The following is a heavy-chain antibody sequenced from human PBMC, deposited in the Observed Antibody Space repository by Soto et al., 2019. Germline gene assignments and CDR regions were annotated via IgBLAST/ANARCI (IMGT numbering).Heavy chain of an antibody. D-gene: IGHD5-12*01. CDR3: ARERYGGYVYYFDY. V-gene: IGHV3-74*01. Sequence: EVQLVESGGGLVQPGGSLRLSCAASGFTFSSFWMHWVRQAPGKGLVWVSRINSDGSSTSYADSVKGRFTISRDNAKNTLYLQMNSLRAEDTAVYYCARERYGGYVYYFDYWGQGTLVTVSS. CDR2: INSDGSST. J-gene: IGHJ4*02. CDR1: GFTFSSFW.